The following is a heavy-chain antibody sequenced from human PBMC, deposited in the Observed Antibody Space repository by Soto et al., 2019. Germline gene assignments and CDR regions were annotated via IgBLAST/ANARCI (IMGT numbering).Heavy chain of an antibody. CDR2: VNHSGST. CDR3: ARNAHVYYLGSGASAKDYYYYGIDV. D-gene: IGHD3-10*01. CDR1: GGSFSGYY. Sequence: QVQLQQWGAGLLKPSETLALTCAVYGGSFSGYYWTWIRQPPGKGLEWIGEVNHSGSTKYNPSLNSRVTILRAGSKNQFSMRPTSVTAADTAVYSCARNAHVYYLGSGASAKDYYYYGIDVWGRGTTVTV. V-gene: IGHV4-34*01. J-gene: IGHJ6*02.